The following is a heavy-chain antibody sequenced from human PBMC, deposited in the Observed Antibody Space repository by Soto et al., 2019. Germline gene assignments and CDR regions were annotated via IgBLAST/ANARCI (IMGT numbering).Heavy chain of an antibody. D-gene: IGHD6-19*01. V-gene: IGHV1-24*01. J-gene: IGHJ6*02. Sequence: ASVKVSCKVSGSSLSEFAMHWVRQAPGKGLEWMGGLDPEGKMVYTQKFQGRVTMTEDSSTDTAYMELHSLRSDDTAVYFCGRGRGYSNAWGSYYSGMDVWGQGTTVTV. CDR2: LDPEGKM. CDR1: GSSLSEFA. CDR3: GRGRGYSNAWGSYYSGMDV.